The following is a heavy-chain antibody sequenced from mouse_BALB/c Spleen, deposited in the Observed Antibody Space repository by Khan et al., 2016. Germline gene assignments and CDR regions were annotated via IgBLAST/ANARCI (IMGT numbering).Heavy chain of an antibody. J-gene: IGHJ4*01. CDR2: IWGDGST. CDR1: GFSLTGYG. V-gene: IGHV2-6-7*01. D-gene: IGHD2-3*01. CDR3: ARGWGDY. Sequence: QVQLKESGPGLVAPSQSLSITCTVSGFSLTGYGVKWVRQPPGKGLEWLGMIWGDGSTDYNSALKSRLSISKENSKSQVFLKMNSLQAVDTAGYYRARGWGDYWGQGTSVTVSS.